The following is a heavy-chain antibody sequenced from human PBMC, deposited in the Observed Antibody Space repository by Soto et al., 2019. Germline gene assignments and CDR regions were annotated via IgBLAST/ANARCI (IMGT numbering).Heavy chain of an antibody. CDR1: GFTLSSYA. D-gene: IGHD4-17*01. Sequence: VGSLRLSCAASGFTLSSYAMSWVRQAPGKGLEWVSAISGSGYSTYYADSVKGRFTISRDNSKNTLYLQMNSLRAEDTAVYYCAKGFYGDYAVDYWGQGTLVTVSS. CDR3: AKGFYGDYAVDY. CDR2: ISGSGYST. J-gene: IGHJ4*02. V-gene: IGHV3-23*01.